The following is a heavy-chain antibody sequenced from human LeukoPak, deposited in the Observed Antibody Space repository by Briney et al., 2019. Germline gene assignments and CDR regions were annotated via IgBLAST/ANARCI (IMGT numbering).Heavy chain of an antibody. V-gene: IGHV1-2*02. D-gene: IGHD2-2*02. CDR1: GYTFTGYY. CDR2: INPNSGGT. J-gene: IGHJ5*02. Sequence: GASVKVSCTASGYTFTGYYMHWGRQAPGQGLEWMGWINPNSGGTNYAQKFQGRVTMTRDTSISTAYMELSRLRSDDTAVYYCARGCSSTSCYTNWFDPWGQGTLVTVSS. CDR3: ARGCSSTSCYTNWFDP.